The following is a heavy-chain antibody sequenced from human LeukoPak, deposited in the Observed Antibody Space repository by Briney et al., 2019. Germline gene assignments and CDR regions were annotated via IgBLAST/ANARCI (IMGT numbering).Heavy chain of an antibody. CDR3: ASHPYSSSWYEAAFDI. J-gene: IGHJ3*02. Sequence: QTGGSLRLSCAASGFTFSSYSMNWVRQAPGKGLEWVSYISSSSSTIYYADSVKGRFTISRDNAKNSLYLQMNSLRAEDTAVYYCASHPYSSSWYEAAFDIWGQGTMVTVSS. V-gene: IGHV3-48*04. D-gene: IGHD6-13*01. CDR1: GFTFSSYS. CDR2: ISSSSSTI.